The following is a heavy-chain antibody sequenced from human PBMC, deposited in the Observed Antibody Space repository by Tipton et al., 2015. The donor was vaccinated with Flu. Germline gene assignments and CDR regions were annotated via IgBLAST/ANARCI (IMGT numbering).Heavy chain of an antibody. CDR1: GGSISSSSYY. D-gene: IGHD3-22*01. Sequence: TLSLTCTVSGGSISSSSYYWGWIRQPPGKGLEWIGSIYYSGSTYYNPSLKSRVTISVDTSKNQFSLKLSSVTAADTAVYYCARQFQVVTVTQTTDYWGQGTLVTVSS. CDR3: ARQFQVVTVTQTTDY. CDR2: IYYSGST. V-gene: IGHV4-39*01. J-gene: IGHJ4*02.